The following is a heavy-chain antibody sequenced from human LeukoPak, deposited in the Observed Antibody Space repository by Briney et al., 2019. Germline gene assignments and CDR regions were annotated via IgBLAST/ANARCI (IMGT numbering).Heavy chain of an antibody. J-gene: IGHJ4*02. V-gene: IGHV4-38-2*02. CDR2: LYYTGST. CDR3: ARGGTYYYDSSGYM. D-gene: IGHD3-22*01. CDR1: DYSISSGYY. Sequence: SETLSLTCTVSDYSISSGYYWGWIRQPPGKGLEWIGSLYYTGSTYYSPSLKSRVTISLDTSKNQFPLKLNSVTAADTAVYYCARGGTYYYDSSGYMWGQGTLVTVSS.